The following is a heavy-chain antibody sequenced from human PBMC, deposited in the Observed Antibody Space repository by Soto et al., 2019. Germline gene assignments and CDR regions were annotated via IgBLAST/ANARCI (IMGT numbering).Heavy chain of an antibody. CDR2: MNQDGSEK. D-gene: IGHD6-6*01. Sequence: EVQVVESGGGLVQPGGSLRLSCAASGFTFNSYWMTWVRQAPGKGLEWVANMNQDGSEKYHVDSVKGRFTISRDNAKNSLYLQMNSLRVEDTAVYYGAISSAARGGSDYWGQGALVPVS. CDR1: GFTFNSYW. J-gene: IGHJ4*02. CDR3: AISSAARGGSDY. V-gene: IGHV3-7*02.